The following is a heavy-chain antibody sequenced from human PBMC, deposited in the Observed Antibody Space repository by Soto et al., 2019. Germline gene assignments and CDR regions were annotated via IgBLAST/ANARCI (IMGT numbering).Heavy chain of an antibody. J-gene: IGHJ5*01. CDR3: SFFNDPPTTDIYSVS. CDR2: IYYSGYT. D-gene: IGHD2-15*01. V-gene: IGHV4-30-4*01. Sequence: WIRLPKKKGLEWIGFIYYSGYTSYNPSLKSRLTISLDTSKNQFSLKLSSVTAADTAVYYCSFFNDPPTTDIYSVSLRQG.